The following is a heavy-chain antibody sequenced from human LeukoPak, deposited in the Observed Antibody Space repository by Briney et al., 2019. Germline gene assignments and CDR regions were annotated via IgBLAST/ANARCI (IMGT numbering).Heavy chain of an antibody. CDR2: IYHSGST. Sequence: SETLSLTCTVSGYSISRDYYWGWIRQPPGKGLEWIGTIYHSGSTYYNASLKSRVTISLDTSKNQFSLKLSSVTAADTAVYYCASDGISGTPYYYSYMDVWGKGTTVTISS. J-gene: IGHJ6*03. D-gene: IGHD1-20*01. CDR3: ASDGISGTPYYYSYMDV. V-gene: IGHV4-38-2*02. CDR1: GYSISRDYY.